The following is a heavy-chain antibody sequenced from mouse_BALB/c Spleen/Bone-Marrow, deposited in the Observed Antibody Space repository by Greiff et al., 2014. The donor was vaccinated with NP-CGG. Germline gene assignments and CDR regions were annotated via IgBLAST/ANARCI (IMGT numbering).Heavy chain of an antibody. CDR2: IDPANGNT. V-gene: IGHV14-3*02. D-gene: IGHD1-1*01. Sequence: VQLQQSGAELVKPGASVKLSCTASGFNIKDTYMHWVKQRPEQGLEWIGRIDPANGNTKYDPKFQGKATITADTSPNTAYLQLSSLTSEDTAVYYCARGYGSSYGTGYFDVWGAGTTVTVSS. J-gene: IGHJ1*01. CDR3: ARGYGSSYGTGYFDV. CDR1: GFNIKDTY.